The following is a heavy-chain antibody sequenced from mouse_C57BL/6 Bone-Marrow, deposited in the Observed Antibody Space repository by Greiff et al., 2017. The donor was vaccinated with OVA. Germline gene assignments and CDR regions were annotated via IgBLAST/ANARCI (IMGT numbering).Heavy chain of an antibody. CDR1: GFTFHTSA. CDR2: IRSKSSNYAT. V-gene: IGHV10-3*01. CDR3: VTGSIYFDFDY. D-gene: IGHD2-1*01. J-gene: IGHJ2*01. Sequence: EVQRVESGGGLVQPKGSLKLSCAASGFTFHTSAMHWVRPAPGKGLEWVARIRSKSSNYATYYADSVKDRFTISRDDSQSMLYLQMNNLKTEDTAMYYCVTGSIYFDFDYWGQGTTLTVSS.